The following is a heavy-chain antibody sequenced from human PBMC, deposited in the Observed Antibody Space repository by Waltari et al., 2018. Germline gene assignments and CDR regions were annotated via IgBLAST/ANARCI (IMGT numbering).Heavy chain of an antibody. CDR1: GFTFGDYA. J-gene: IGHJ4*02. D-gene: IGHD1-26*01. CDR3: TRGGSWGFDY. V-gene: IGHV3-49*03. Sequence: EVQLVESGGGLVQPGRSLRLSCTASGFTFGDYAMSWFSQVPGTGLDGVGFIRGKAYGVTTEYAASVKGRFTISRDYSKSIAYLQMNSLKTEDTAVYYCTRGGSWGFDYWGQGTLVTVSS. CDR2: IRGKAYGVTT.